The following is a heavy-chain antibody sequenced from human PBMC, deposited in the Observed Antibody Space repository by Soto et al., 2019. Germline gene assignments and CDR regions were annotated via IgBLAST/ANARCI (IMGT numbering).Heavy chain of an antibody. J-gene: IGHJ5*02. Sequence: PSETLSLTCTVSGGSISSYYWSWIRQPPGKGLEWIGYIYYSGSTNYNPSLKSRVTISVDTSKNQFSLKLSSVTAADTAVYYCARGRYSSSRTDRFDPWGQGTLVTVSS. V-gene: IGHV4-59*01. CDR1: GGSISSYY. CDR3: ARGRYSSSRTDRFDP. CDR2: IYYSGST. D-gene: IGHD6-13*01.